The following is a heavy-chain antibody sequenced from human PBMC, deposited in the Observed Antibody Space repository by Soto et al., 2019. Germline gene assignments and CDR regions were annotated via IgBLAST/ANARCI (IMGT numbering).Heavy chain of an antibody. Sequence: GASVKVSCKASGYTFTSYAMHWVRQAPGQRLEWVGWINAGNGNTKYSQKFQGRVTITRDTSASTAYMELSSLRSEDTAVYYCAVPIGGYCSGGSCYSHSFDFRGQGTMVSGSS. CDR1: GYTFTSYA. CDR3: AVPIGGYCSGGSCYSHSFDF. V-gene: IGHV1-3*01. D-gene: IGHD2-15*01. CDR2: INAGNGNT. J-gene: IGHJ3*01.